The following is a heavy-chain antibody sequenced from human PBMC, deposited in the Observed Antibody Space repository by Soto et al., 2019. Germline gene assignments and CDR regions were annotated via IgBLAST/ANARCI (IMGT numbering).Heavy chain of an antibody. Sequence: GGSLRLSCAASDFTFSNAWMNWVRQAPGKGLEWVGRIKSKTDGGTTDYAAPVKGRFTISRDDSKNTLYLQMNSLKTEDTAVYYCTTVPDSSGYYPGPERDYWGQGTLVTVSS. CDR1: DFTFSNAW. D-gene: IGHD3-22*01. V-gene: IGHV3-15*07. J-gene: IGHJ4*02. CDR3: TTVPDSSGYYPGPERDY. CDR2: IKSKTDGGTT.